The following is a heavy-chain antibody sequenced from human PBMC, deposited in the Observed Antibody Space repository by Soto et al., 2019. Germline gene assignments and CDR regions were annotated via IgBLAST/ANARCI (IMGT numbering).Heavy chain of an antibody. D-gene: IGHD2-2*01. V-gene: IGHV3-7*05. CDR2: IKQDGSEI. CDR1: GFTFSSYW. Sequence: EVQLVESGGGLVQSGGSLRLSCAASGFTFSSYWMSWVRQGPGKGPEWVANIKQDGSEIYYVDSVKGRFTMSRDNAKSSRYMQMTSLRAEDTAVYHCAKSLAAIPGDSWGQGTLVTVSS. J-gene: IGHJ4*02. CDR3: AKSLAAIPGDS.